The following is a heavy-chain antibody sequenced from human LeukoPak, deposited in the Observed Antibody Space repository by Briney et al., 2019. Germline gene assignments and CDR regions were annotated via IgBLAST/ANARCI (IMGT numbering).Heavy chain of an antibody. CDR2: IYYDGSNK. J-gene: IGHJ4*02. CDR1: GFIFSSYG. D-gene: IGHD5-24*01. CDR3: AKDQGDGYNTDY. Sequence: GGSLRLSCAASGFIFSSYGMHWVRQAPGKGLEWVAVIYYDGSNKYYADSVRGRFTISRDNSKNTLYLQMNSLRAEDTAVYYCAKDQGDGYNTDYWGQGTLVTVSS. V-gene: IGHV3-33*06.